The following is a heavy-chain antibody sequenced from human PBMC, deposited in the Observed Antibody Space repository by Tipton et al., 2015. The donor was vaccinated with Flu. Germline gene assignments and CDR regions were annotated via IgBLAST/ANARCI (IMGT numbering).Heavy chain of an antibody. J-gene: IGHJ4*02. CDR3: ARHRRSSSWDFDY. Sequence: TLSLTCTVSGDSISSYYWSWIRQPPGKGLEWIGYSHYSGSTNYSPSLKSRVTISVDTSKNHLSLKLSSVTAADTAVYYCARHRRSSSWDFDYWGQGSLVTVSS. CDR1: GDSISSYY. CDR2: SHYSGST. V-gene: IGHV4-59*08. D-gene: IGHD6-13*01.